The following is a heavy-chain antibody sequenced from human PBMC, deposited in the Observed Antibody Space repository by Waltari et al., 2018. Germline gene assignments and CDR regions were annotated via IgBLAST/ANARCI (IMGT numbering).Heavy chain of an antibody. CDR2: IRSDGHLQ. CDR3: ARDPRGVPWSFLFDH. V-gene: IGHV3-30*02. J-gene: IGHJ5*02. CDR1: GFTFSDFG. Sequence: QVQLVESGGGRVQPGESLRLSCSISGFTFSDFGFHWVRQAPGKGLEWVAFIRSDGHLQLYGASFEARFTVSRDFSKNITFLHMNNLTPEDTAVYFCARDPRGVPWSFLFDHWGRGALVTVSA. D-gene: IGHD2-15*01.